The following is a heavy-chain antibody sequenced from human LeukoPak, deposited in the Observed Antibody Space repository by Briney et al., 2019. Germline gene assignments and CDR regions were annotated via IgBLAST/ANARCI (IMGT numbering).Heavy chain of an antibody. D-gene: IGHD3-10*01. V-gene: IGHV3-43*02. J-gene: IGHJ4*02. Sequence: GGSLRLFCAASVFIFHHYAMHGVRHAPGKGLEWVSLISGDGGSTYYADSVKGRFTIYRDNRKNSLYLQMNSLRTEDTALYYCAKDSAPRVVDYYDYWGQGTLVTVSS. CDR2: ISGDGGST. CDR1: VFIFHHYA. CDR3: AKDSAPRVVDYYDY.